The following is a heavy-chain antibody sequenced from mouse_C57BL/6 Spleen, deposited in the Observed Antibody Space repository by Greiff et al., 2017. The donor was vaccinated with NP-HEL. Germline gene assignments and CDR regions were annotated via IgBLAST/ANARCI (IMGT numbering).Heavy chain of an antibody. D-gene: IGHD1-2*01. CDR2: IDPEDGET. CDR3: ARSNGPWYFDV. Sequence: VQLKQSGAELVKPGASVKLSCTASGFNIKDYYMHWVKQRTEQGLEWIGRIDPEDGETKYAPKFPGKATITADTSSNTAYLQLSSLTSEDTAVYYCARSNGPWYFDVWGTGTTVTVSS. CDR1: GFNIKDYY. J-gene: IGHJ1*03. V-gene: IGHV14-2*01.